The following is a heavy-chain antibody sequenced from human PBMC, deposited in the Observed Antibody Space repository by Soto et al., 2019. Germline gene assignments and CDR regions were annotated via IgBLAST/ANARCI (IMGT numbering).Heavy chain of an antibody. D-gene: IGHD2-8*02. Sequence: QITLKESGPTLVKPTQTLTLTCTFSGVSLSTSGVGVGGIRQPPGKALEWLALIYWDDYKRYSPSLKSRLTITKDTSKNQVFLTMTNMDPVDTATYYCAHSRPWYWFDPWGQGTLVTVSS. CDR2: IYWDDYK. CDR3: AHSRPWYWFDP. J-gene: IGHJ5*02. V-gene: IGHV2-5*02. CDR1: GVSLSTSGVG.